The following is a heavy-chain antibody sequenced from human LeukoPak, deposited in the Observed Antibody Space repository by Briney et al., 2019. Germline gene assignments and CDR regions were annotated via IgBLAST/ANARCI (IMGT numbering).Heavy chain of an antibody. V-gene: IGHV1-8*01. CDR2: MNPNSGNT. J-gene: IGHJ6*03. D-gene: IGHD3-10*01. Sequence: GASVNVSCKSSVYTFTSYDINWVRQATGQGLEWMGWMNPNSGNTGYAQKFQGRVTMTRNTSISTAYMELSSLRSEDTAVYYCARRGINYYYYYMDVWGKGTTVTVSS. CDR1: VYTFTSYD. CDR3: ARRGINYYYYYMDV.